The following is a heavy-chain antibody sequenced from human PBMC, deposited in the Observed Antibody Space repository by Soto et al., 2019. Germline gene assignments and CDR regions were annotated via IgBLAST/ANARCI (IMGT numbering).Heavy chain of an antibody. V-gene: IGHV1-8*01. D-gene: IGHD3-3*01. Sequence: ASVKVSCKASGYTFTSYDINWVRQATGQGLEWMGWMNPNSGNTGYAQKFQGRVTMTRNTSISTAYMELSSLRSEDTAVYYCARGGCYDFWSGYLCYDYWGQGTLVTVSS. CDR1: GYTFTSYD. J-gene: IGHJ4*02. CDR2: MNPNSGNT. CDR3: ARGGCYDFWSGYLCYDY.